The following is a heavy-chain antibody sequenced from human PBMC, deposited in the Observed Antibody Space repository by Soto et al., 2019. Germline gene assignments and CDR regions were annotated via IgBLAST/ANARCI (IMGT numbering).Heavy chain of an antibody. CDR1: GGSISSDNYY. CDR3: GRAHRDLQQLVYYYYSMDV. CDR2: IHYSGNT. D-gene: IGHD6-13*01. Sequence: PSETLSLTCTVSGGSISSDNYYWSWIRQPPGKGLEWIGYIHYSGNTYHNPSLKSRLTISVDTSKNQFSLKLTSVTAADTAVYYCGRAHRDLQQLVYYYYSMDVWGQGTTVTVSS. J-gene: IGHJ6*02. V-gene: IGHV4-30-4*01.